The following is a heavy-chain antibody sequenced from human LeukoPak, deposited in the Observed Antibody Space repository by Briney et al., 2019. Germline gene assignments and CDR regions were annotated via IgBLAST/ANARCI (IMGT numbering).Heavy chain of an antibody. J-gene: IGHJ4*02. CDR3: ARDYRSGAPDFLDS. CDR2: ISSGGDIK. D-gene: IGHD1-14*01. Sequence: PGGSLRLSCAASGFTFTTYDMHWVRQAPGKGLEWVAVISSGGDIKIYADSVKGRFTISRDNSKNTLFLEMNTLRADDTAVYYCARDYRSGAPDFLDSWGQGTLVTVSS. V-gene: IGHV3-30-3*01. CDR1: GFTFTTYD.